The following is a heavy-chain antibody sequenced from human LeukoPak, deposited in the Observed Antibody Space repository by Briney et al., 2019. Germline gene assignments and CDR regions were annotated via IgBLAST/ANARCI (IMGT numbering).Heavy chain of an antibody. J-gene: IGHJ4*02. D-gene: IGHD6-13*01. V-gene: IGHV4-61*02. CDR1: GDSISSGSYY. Sequence: SETLSLTCTVSGDSISSGSYYWSWIRQPAGKGLVWIGRIFSSGSSNYNPSLRSRVTLSVDTSKNQFSLKLSSVTAADTAVYYCARSLSSSWYAYFDYWGQGTLVTVSS. CDR3: ARSLSSSWYAYFDY. CDR2: IFSSGSS.